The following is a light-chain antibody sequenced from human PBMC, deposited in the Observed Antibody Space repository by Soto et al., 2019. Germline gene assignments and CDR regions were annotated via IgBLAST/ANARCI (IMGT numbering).Light chain of an antibody. V-gene: IGKV3-11*01. Sequence: EIVLTQSPATLFLSAGERATLSCRASQSVSSYLAWYQQKPGQAPRLLIYDASNRATGIPARFSGSGSGTDFTLTISSLEPEDFAVYYCQQRIDWPLTFGGGTKVEIK. CDR3: QQRIDWPLT. CDR2: DAS. CDR1: QSVSSY. J-gene: IGKJ4*01.